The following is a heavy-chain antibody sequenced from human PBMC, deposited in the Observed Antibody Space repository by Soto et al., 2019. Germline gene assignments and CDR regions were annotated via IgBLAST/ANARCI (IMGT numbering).Heavy chain of an antibody. CDR2: ISSSSSYI. Sequence: PGGSLRLSCAASGFTFSSYSINWVRQAPGKGLEWVSSISSSSSYIYYADSVKGRFTISRDNAKNSLYLQMNSLRAEDTAVYYCARETGPNYDFWSGLPFDYWGQGTLVTVSS. V-gene: IGHV3-21*01. J-gene: IGHJ4*02. CDR1: GFTFSSYS. D-gene: IGHD3-3*01. CDR3: ARETGPNYDFWSGLPFDY.